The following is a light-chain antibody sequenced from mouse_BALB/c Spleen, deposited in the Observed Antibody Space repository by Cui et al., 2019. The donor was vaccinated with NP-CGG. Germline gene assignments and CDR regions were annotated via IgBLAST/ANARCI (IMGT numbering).Light chain of an antibody. J-gene: IGLJ1*01. CDR2: GTN. V-gene: IGLV1*01. Sequence: QAVVPQESALTTSPGETVTLTCRSSTGAVTNSNYANWVQEKPDHLVTGLIGGTNNRAPGVPARFSGSLIGDKAALTITGAQTEDEAIYFCALWYSNHWVFGGGTKLTVL. CDR1: TGAVTNSNY. CDR3: ALWYSNHWV.